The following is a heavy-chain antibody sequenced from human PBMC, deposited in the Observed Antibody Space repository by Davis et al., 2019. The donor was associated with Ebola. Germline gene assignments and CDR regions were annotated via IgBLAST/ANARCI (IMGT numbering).Heavy chain of an antibody. D-gene: IGHD5-12*01. CDR2: TYYTSKWNN. CDR3: ARGWLRSGFDS. V-gene: IGHV6-1*01. J-gene: IGHJ4*02. CDR1: GDSVFGKNGA. Sequence: HSQTLSLTCAISGDSVFGKNGAWNWIRQSPSRGLEWLGRTYYTSKWNNDYAVSVKSRITIDLDTSKNQLSLQLDSVTPEDTAVYYCARGWLRSGFDSWGQGTLVTVSS.